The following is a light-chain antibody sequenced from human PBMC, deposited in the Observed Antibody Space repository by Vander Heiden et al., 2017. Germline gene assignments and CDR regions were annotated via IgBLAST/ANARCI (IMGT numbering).Light chain of an antibody. V-gene: IGLV2-14*01. CDR3: SSYTSSSTLDWV. CDR2: DVS. J-gene: IGLJ3*02. Sequence: QSALTQPASVSGSPGPSITISCTGTSSDVGDYDYVSWYQQHPGKAPKLMMYDVSNRPSGVSTRFSGSKSGNTASLTISGLQAEDEADYYCSSYTSSSTLDWVFGGGTKLTVL. CDR1: SSDVGDYDY.